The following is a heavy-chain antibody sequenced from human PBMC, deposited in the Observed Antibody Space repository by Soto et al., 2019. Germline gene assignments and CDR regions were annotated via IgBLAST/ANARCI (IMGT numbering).Heavy chain of an antibody. D-gene: IGHD1-26*01. CDR3: ARVGWGGTYYDAFDI. J-gene: IGHJ3*02. CDR2: IRNKANSYTT. V-gene: IGHV3-72*01. CDR1: GFSFSDHY. Sequence: EVQLVESGGGLVQPGGSLTLSCASSGFSFSDHYMDWVRQAPGKGLEWVGRIRNKANSYTTKYAASVQGRFTISRDDSKNSLKLKMNSLKIEDTAVYYCARVGWGGTYYDAFDIWDPGTMVTVSS.